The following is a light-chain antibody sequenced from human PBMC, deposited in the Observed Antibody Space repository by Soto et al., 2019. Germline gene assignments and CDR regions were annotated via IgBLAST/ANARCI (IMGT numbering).Light chain of an antibody. CDR2: EVS. CDR1: SSDVGGYNY. J-gene: IGLJ3*02. V-gene: IGLV2-14*01. CDR3: SSYTTSSTLV. Sequence: QSALTQPASVSGSPGQSITISCTGTSSDVGGYNYVSWYQQHPGKAPKVMIYEVSNRPSGVSNRFSGSKSGNTASLTISGLQAEDVADYYCSSYTTSSTLVFGGGTQLTVL.